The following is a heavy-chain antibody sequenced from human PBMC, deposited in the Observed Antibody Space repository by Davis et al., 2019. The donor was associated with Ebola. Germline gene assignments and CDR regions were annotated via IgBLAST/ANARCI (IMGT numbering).Heavy chain of an antibody. CDR1: GFTFNNYP. CDR2: INQYGSER. Sequence: PGGSLRLSCAASGFTFNNYPMHWVRQAPGKGLEWVANINQYGSERYHVDSVKGRSTISRDNAKNSLYLQMNSLRAEDTAVYYCANSPVEAADYWGQGTLVTVSS. CDR3: ANSPVEAADY. V-gene: IGHV3-7*01. D-gene: IGHD6-19*01. J-gene: IGHJ4*02.